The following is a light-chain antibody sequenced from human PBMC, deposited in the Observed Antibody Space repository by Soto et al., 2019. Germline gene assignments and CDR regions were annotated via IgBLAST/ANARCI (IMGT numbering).Light chain of an antibody. V-gene: IGKV1-39*01. J-gene: IGKJ1*01. CDR2: AAS. Sequence: DIQMTQSPSSLSASVGDRVTITCRASQNISSYLNWYQQKPGKDPKLLIYAASSLQSGVPSRFSGSGSGTDFTLTISSLQPEDFATYYCQQIDSTPPWTFGQGTNVEIK. CDR1: QNISSY. CDR3: QQIDSTPPWT.